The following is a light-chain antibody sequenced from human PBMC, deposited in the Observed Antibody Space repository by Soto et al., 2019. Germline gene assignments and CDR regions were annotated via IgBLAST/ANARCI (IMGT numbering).Light chain of an antibody. J-gene: IGLJ2*01. CDR2: EGD. CDR3: CSYALGSTLV. Sequence: QSALTQPASVSGSSGQSITISCTGTISDVGSYNLVSWQQHHPGKAPKLIIYEGDKRPSGVSNRFSGSKSGNTASLTISGLQAEDEADYYCCSYALGSTLVFGGGTKLIVL. V-gene: IGLV2-23*01. CDR1: ISDVGSYNL.